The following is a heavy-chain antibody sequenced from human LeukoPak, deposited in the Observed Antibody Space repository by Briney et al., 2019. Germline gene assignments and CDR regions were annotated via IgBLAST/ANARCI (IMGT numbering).Heavy chain of an antibody. Sequence: GGSLRLSCAASGFTFSSYGMSWVRQAPGKGLEWVSAISGSGGSTYYADSVKGRLTISRDNSKNTLYLQMNSLRAEDTAVYYLSKYYGSVAGRYYYYYYMDVWGKGTTVTISS. CDR1: GFTFSSYG. CDR3: SKYYGSVAGRYYYYYYMDV. V-gene: IGHV3-23*01. D-gene: IGHD3-10*01. CDR2: ISGSGGST. J-gene: IGHJ6*03.